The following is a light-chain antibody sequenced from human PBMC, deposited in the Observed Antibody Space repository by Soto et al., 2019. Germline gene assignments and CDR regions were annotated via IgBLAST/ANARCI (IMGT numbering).Light chain of an antibody. CDR3: QKYNRAPLT. J-gene: IGKJ4*01. CDR1: QGIGNY. Sequence: DVQMTQSPSSLSASIGDRVTITCRASQGIGNYLAWYQQRPGKVPKLLISAASTLQSGVQSRLSGSGSGTDFTLTINSLQPEDVATYYCQKYNRAPLTFGGGTKV. CDR2: AAS. V-gene: IGKV1-27*01.